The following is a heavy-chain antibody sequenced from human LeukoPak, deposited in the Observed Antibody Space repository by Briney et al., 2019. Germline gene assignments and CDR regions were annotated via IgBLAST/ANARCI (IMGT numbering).Heavy chain of an antibody. CDR2: INPNSGGT. Sequence: ASVKVSCKASGYTVTGYYMHWVRQAPGQGLEWMGWINPNSGGTNYAQKFQGRVTMTRDTSISTAYMELSRLRSDDTAVYYCARAAVAGMFHFDYWGQGTLVTVSS. D-gene: IGHD6-19*01. V-gene: IGHV1-2*02. J-gene: IGHJ4*02. CDR1: GYTVTGYY. CDR3: ARAAVAGMFHFDY.